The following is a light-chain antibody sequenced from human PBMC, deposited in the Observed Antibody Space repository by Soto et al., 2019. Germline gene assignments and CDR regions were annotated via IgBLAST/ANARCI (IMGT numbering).Light chain of an antibody. Sequence: EIVLTQSPGTLSLSPGERVTPSCRASQSLSGNYLAWYQQKPGQAPRFLIYGASNRATGIPDRFSGGGSGTDFALTINRLEPEDFAVYYCQQYGHSPITFGQGTRLEIK. CDR3: QQYGHSPIT. V-gene: IGKV3-20*01. CDR2: GAS. J-gene: IGKJ5*01. CDR1: QSLSGNY.